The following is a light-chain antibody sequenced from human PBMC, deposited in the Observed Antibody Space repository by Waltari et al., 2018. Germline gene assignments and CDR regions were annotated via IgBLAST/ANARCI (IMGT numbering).Light chain of an antibody. V-gene: IGKV3-20*01. Sequence: EIVLTQSPGILSLSPGERATLSCRASQHVTNNYLGWYQQKPGQAPRLLIYGASNRAIGIPDKFTGSGSGTDFTLTISRLEPEDFAVYYCQQYVDSPWTFGQGTNVEIK. CDR2: GAS. CDR3: QQYVDSPWT. J-gene: IGKJ1*01. CDR1: QHVTNNY.